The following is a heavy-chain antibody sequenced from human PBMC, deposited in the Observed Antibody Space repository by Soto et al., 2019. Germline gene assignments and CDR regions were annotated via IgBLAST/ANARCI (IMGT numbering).Heavy chain of an antibody. Sequence: EVQLVESGGGLVKPGGSLRLSCAASGFTFSSYSMNWVRQAPGKGLEWVSSISSSSSYIYYADSVKGRFTISRDNAKTSLYLQRNSLRAEDTAVYYCARGQGMITFGGRTRGHNWFDPWCQGTLVTVSS. V-gene: IGHV3-21*01. D-gene: IGHD3-16*01. CDR1: GFTFSSYS. CDR3: ARGQGMITFGGRTRGHNWFDP. CDR2: ISSSSSYI. J-gene: IGHJ5*02.